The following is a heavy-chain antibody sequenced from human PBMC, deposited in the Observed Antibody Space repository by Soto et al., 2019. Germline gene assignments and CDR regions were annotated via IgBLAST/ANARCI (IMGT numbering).Heavy chain of an antibody. CDR2: IYYSGST. Sequence: IRQPPGKGLEWIGYIYYSGSTNYNPSLKSRVTISVDTSKNQFSLKLSSVTAADTAVYYCARRYVDYFDYWGQGTLVTVSS. V-gene: IGHV4-59*08. CDR3: ARRYVDYFDY. J-gene: IGHJ4*02. D-gene: IGHD3-16*01.